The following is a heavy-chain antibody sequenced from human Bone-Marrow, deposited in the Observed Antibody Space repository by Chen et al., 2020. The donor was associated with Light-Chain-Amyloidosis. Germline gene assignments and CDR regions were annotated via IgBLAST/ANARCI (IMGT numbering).Heavy chain of an antibody. Sequence: EVQLVASGGGLVQPGGSLRLSCAASGFTFSSYWMSWVRQAPGKGLEWVANIKQDGSEKYYVDSVKGRFTISRDNAKNSLYLQMNSLRAEDTAVYYCARDDVESSVDTAIRSLRIPHNYYYYGMDVWGQGTTVTVSS. CDR1: GFTFSSYW. J-gene: IGHJ6*02. CDR2: IKQDGSEK. D-gene: IGHD5-18*01. CDR3: ARDDVESSVDTAIRSLRIPHNYYYYGMDV. V-gene: IGHV3-7*01.